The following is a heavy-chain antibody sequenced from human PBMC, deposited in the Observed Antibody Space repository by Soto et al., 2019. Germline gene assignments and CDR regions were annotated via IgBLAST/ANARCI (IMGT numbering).Heavy chain of an antibody. CDR1: GFTFSSYG. V-gene: IGHV3-30*18. J-gene: IGHJ6*02. CDR3: AKDRVAARRSIFYYYYYGMDV. Sequence: QVQLVESGGGVVQPGRSLRLSCAASGFTFSSYGMHWVRQAPGKGLEWVAVISYDGSNKYYADSVKGRFTISRDNSKNTLYLQMNSLRAEDTAVYYCAKDRVAARRSIFYYYYYGMDVWGQGTTVTVSS. CDR2: ISYDGSNK. D-gene: IGHD6-6*01.